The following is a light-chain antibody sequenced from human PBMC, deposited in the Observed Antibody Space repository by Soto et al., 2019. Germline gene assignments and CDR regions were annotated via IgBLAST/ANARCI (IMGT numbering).Light chain of an antibody. CDR3: CSFAGSYTYV. J-gene: IGLJ1*01. V-gene: IGLV3-21*02. Sequence: SYELTQPPSVSVAPGQTARITCGGNNIGGKSVHRYQQKPGQAPVLVVYDDSDRPSGIPDRFSGSNSGDTATLTIRRVEAGDEADYSCCSFAGSYTYVFGTGTKVTVL. CDR1: NIGGKS. CDR2: DDS.